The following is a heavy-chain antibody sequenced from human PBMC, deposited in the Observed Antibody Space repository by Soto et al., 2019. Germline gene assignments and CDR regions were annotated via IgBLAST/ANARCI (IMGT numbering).Heavy chain of an antibody. CDR2: IKSKTDGGTT. V-gene: IGHV3-15*01. D-gene: IGHD5-12*01. J-gene: IGHJ4*02. Sequence: VGSLRLSCAASGFTFSNAWMSWVRQAPGKGLEWVGRIKSKTDGGTTDYAAPVKGRFTISRDDSKNTLYLQMNSLKTEDTAVYYCTTIYHSGYDWATPDYWGQGTLVTVSS. CDR1: GFTFSNAW. CDR3: TTIYHSGYDWATPDY.